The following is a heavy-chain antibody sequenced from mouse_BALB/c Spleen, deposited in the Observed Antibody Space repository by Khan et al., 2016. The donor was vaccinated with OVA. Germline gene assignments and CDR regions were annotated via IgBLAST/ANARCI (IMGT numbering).Heavy chain of an antibody. Sequence: EVQLKESGPGLVKPSQSLSLTCTVTGYSITSDYAWNWIRQFPGNKLEWMGYISYSGSTNYNPSLKSRISITRDTSKNQFFLQLNSVTTEDTATYYCARDGSRYNYAMDYWGQGTPVTVAS. CDR2: ISYSGST. D-gene: IGHD2-3*01. V-gene: IGHV3-2*02. J-gene: IGHJ4*01. CDR3: ARDGSRYNYAMDY. CDR1: GYSITSDYA.